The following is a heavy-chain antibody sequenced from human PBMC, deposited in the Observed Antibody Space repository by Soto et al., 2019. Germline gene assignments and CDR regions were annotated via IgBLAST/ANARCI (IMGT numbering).Heavy chain of an antibody. CDR3: ARVKLLGYCSGGSCYPGGWFDP. Sequence: QVQLVQSGAEVKKPGSSVKVSCKASGGTFSSYAISWVRQAPGQGLEWMGGIIPIFGTANYAQKFQGRVTFTADECTRTAYMELSSLRSEDTAVYYCARVKLLGYCSGGSCYPGGWFDPWGQGTLVTVSS. CDR2: IIPIFGTA. D-gene: IGHD2-15*01. J-gene: IGHJ5*02. V-gene: IGHV1-69*01. CDR1: GGTFSSYA.